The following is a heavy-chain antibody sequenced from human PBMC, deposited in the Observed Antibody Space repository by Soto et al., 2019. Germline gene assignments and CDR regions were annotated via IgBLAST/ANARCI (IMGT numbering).Heavy chain of an antibody. CDR2: IYYSGST. CDR3: ARDKRGGDYSNYRASYYYYMDV. D-gene: IGHD4-4*01. J-gene: IGHJ6*03. Sequence: SETLSLTCTVSGGPISSYYWSWIRQPPGKGLEWIGYIYYSGSTNYNPSLKSRVTISVDTSKNQFSLKLSSVTAADTAVYYCARDKRGGDYSNYRASYYYYMDVSGKGTTVT. CDR1: GGPISSYY. V-gene: IGHV4-59*01.